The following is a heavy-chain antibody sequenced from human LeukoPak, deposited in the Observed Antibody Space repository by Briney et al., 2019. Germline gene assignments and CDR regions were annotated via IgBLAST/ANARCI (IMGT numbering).Heavy chain of an antibody. CDR3: ARDPDCSSTSCYSSKVDP. J-gene: IGHJ5*02. CDR2: ISSSSSYI. D-gene: IGHD2-2*01. V-gene: IGHV3-21*01. CDR1: GLTLSTFA. Sequence: GGSLRLSCAASGLTLSTFAMSWVRQAPGKGLEWVSSISSSSSYIYYANSVKGRFTISRDNAKNSLYLQMNSLRAEDTAVYYCARDPDCSSTSCYSSKVDPWGQGTLVTVSS.